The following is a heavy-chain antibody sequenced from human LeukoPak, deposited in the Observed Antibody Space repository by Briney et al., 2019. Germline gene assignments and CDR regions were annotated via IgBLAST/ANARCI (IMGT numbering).Heavy chain of an antibody. V-gene: IGHV1-18*01. CDR3: ARDGELPFDAYDI. CDR1: GDKITNHG. Sequence: ASVKVSCKVSGDKITNHGISWVRQAPGQGLEWMRWISGYRGNTKYGQRFQGRVTLTTDSSTDIANMELRSLKSDDTAVYYCARDGELPFDAYDIWGQGTMVTVSS. D-gene: IGHD1-26*01. J-gene: IGHJ3*02. CDR2: ISGYRGNT.